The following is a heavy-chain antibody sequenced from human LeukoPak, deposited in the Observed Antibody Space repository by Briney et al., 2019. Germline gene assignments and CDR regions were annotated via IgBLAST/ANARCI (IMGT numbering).Heavy chain of an antibody. D-gene: IGHD3-16*02. Sequence: PGGSLRLSCAASGFTFSSYSMSWVRQAPGKGLEWVSALNGGSTVTIYADSVKGRFTISRDNSKNTLYLQMNSLRAEDTAVYYCAKDAITFGGVIVIPHFDYWGQGTLVTVSS. CDR2: LNGGSTVT. CDR3: AKDAITFGGVIVIPHFDY. CDR1: GFTFSSYS. V-gene: IGHV3-23*01. J-gene: IGHJ4*02.